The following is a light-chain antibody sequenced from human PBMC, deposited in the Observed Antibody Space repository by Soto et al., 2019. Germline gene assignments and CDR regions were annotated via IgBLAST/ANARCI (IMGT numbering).Light chain of an antibody. CDR1: QSISSSY. J-gene: IGKJ2*01. CDR3: QQYGSSPLYT. CDR2: GAS. V-gene: IGKV3-20*01. Sequence: EIVLTQSPGTLSLSPGERATLSCRASQSISSSYLAWYQKRPGQAPRLLIYGASSRATGIPERFSGSGSGTDFSLTISRLEPEDFAVYSCQQYGSSPLYTFGQGTKLEIK.